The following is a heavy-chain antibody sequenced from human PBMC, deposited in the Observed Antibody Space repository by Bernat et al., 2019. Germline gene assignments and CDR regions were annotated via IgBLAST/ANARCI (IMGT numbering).Heavy chain of an antibody. V-gene: IGHV1-46*01. CDR1: GGTFSSYA. Sequence: GSSVKVSCKASGGTFSSYAISWVRQAPGQGLEWMGIINPSDAGTSYAQKFQGRVTMTRDTSTSTVYMELSSLRSEDTAVYYCARGGIYSSGWGYYFHYWGQGTLVTISS. CDR2: INPSDAGT. CDR3: ARGGIYSSGWGYYFHY. J-gene: IGHJ4*02. D-gene: IGHD6-19*01.